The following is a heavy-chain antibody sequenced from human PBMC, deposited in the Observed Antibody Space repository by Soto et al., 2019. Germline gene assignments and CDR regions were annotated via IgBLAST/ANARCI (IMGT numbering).Heavy chain of an antibody. D-gene: IGHD3-10*01. CDR3: ARESGGLDN. V-gene: IGHV3-30-3*01. CDR1: GFTFSGYT. Sequence: GGSLRLSCAASGFTFSGYTMRWVRQAPGKGLEWVALISSDGSDKYYGDSVRGRFTISRDSPRNTLYLQMNNLRTEDTSTYYCARESGGLDNWGQGTLVTVSS. CDR2: ISSDGSDK. J-gene: IGHJ4*02.